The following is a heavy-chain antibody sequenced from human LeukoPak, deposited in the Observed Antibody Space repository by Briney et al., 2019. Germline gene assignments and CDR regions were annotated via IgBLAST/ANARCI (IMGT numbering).Heavy chain of an antibody. D-gene: IGHD3-16*01. CDR3: ARYSTGWGAFDY. V-gene: IGHV4-59*01. Sequence: PSETLSLTCTVSGGSISSYYWSWIRQPPGKGLEWIGYIYYSGSTNYNPSLKSRVTIPVDTSKNQFSLKLSSVTAADTAVYYCARYSTGWGAFDYWGQGTLVTVSS. CDR1: GGSISSYY. CDR2: IYYSGST. J-gene: IGHJ4*02.